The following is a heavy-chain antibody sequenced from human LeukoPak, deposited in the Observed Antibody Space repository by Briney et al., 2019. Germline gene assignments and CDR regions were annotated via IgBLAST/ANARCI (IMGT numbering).Heavy chain of an antibody. CDR3: ATTGYYSYFDY. D-gene: IGHD3-9*01. V-gene: IGHV3-53*01. CDR1: GFTFSAYA. CDR2: IYGAGST. J-gene: IGHJ4*02. Sequence: GGSLRLSCEASGFTFSAYAMTWVRQAPGKGLEWVALIYGAGSTNYADSVKGRFTISRDNSKNTLPLQMISLGAEDKAVYYCATTGYYSYFDYWGQGALVSVSS.